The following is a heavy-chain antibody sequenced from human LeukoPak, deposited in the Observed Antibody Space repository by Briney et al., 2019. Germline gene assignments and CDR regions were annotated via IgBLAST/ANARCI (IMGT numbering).Heavy chain of an antibody. CDR3: AREYNWMDFDY. Sequence: PGGSLRLSCAASGFTFSSYGMSWVRQAPGKGLEWVSSISSSSSYIYYAGSVKGRFTISRDNAKNSLYLQMNSLRAEDTAVYYCAREYNWMDFDYWGQGTLVTVSS. CDR1: GFTFSSYG. D-gene: IGHD1-1*01. CDR2: ISSSSSYI. V-gene: IGHV3-21*01. J-gene: IGHJ4*02.